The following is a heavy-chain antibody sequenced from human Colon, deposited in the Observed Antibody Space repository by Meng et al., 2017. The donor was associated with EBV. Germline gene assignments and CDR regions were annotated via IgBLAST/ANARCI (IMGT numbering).Heavy chain of an antibody. V-gene: IGHV3-23*04. CDR2: VAGHGFGP. Sequence: EVQLVESGGGFVQPGGSLRLSGAASGITFSTYAMSWVRQAPGKGLEWVSSVAGHGFGPYYTDSVKGRFTISRDNSRNTLFLQMNSLRAEDTAVYYCAKGGCKTSTSCLDYWGQGTLVTVSS. CDR1: GITFSTYA. D-gene: IGHD2-2*01. CDR3: AKGGCKTSTSCLDY. J-gene: IGHJ4*02.